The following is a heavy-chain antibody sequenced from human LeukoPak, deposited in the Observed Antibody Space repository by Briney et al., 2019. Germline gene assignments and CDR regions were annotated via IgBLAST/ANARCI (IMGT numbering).Heavy chain of an antibody. CDR1: GYSFTSYW. CDR3: ATLGYCSSTSCPGGYNWFDP. J-gene: IGHJ5*02. V-gene: IGHV5-51*03. Sequence: PGESLKISCKGSGYSFTSYWIGWVRQMPGKGLEWMGIIYPGDSDTRYSPSFQGQVTNSADKSISTAYLQWSSLKASDTAMYYCATLGYCSSTSCPGGYNWFDPWGQGTLVTVSS. D-gene: IGHD2-2*01. CDR2: IYPGDSDT.